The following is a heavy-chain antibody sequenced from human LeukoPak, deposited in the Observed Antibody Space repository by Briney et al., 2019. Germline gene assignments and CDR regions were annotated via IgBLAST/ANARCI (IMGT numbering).Heavy chain of an antibody. Sequence: GGSLRLSCAASGFTFSSYAMHWVRQAPGKGLEWVAVISYDGSNKYYADSVKGRFTISRDNSKNTLYLQMNSLRAEDTAVYYCARDFGYSYGWYFDYWGQGTLVTVSS. V-gene: IGHV3-30*04. CDR2: ISYDGSNK. CDR1: GFTFSSYA. CDR3: ARDFGYSYGWYFDY. J-gene: IGHJ4*02. D-gene: IGHD5-18*01.